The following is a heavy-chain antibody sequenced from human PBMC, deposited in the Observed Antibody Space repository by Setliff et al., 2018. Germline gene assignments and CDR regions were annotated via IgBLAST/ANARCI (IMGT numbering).Heavy chain of an antibody. D-gene: IGHD3-22*01. J-gene: IGHJ3*02. V-gene: IGHV5-51*01. CDR3: ASTDYDTSGYYYVADAFDI. Sequence: GESLKISCKGSGYNFTTYWIGWVRQMPGKGLEWMGIIHPGDSDTRYSPSFQGQVTISVDKSISTAYLQWSSLKASDTAMYYCASTDYDTSGYYYVADAFDIWGQGTTVTVSS. CDR2: IHPGDSDT. CDR1: GYNFTTYW.